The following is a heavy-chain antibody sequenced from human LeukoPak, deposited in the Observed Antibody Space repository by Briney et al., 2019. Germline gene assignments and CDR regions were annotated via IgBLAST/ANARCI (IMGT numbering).Heavy chain of an antibody. CDR1: GGSISSGGYY. CDR2: IYHSGST. D-gene: IGHD2-2*01. CDR3: ARGSYQLLDNWFDP. J-gene: IGHJ5*02. Sequence: SQTLSLTCTVSGGSISSGGYYWSWIRQPPGKGLEWIGYIYHSGSTYYNPSLKSRVTISVDTSKNQFSLKLSSVTAADTAVYYCARGSYQLLDNWFDPWGQGTLVTVSS. V-gene: IGHV4-30-2*01.